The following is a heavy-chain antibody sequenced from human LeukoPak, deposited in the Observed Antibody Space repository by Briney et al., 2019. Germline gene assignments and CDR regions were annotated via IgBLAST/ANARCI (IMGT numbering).Heavy chain of an antibody. V-gene: IGHV3-21*01. J-gene: IGHJ4*02. CDR1: GFTFSSYS. CDR2: ISSSSYI. CDR3: ARDRLLWFGELSPYFDY. D-gene: IGHD3-10*01. Sequence: GGSLRLSCAASGFTFSSYSMNWVRQAPGKGLEWVSSISSSSYIYYADSVKGRFTISRDNAKNSLYLQMNSLRAEDTAVYYCARDRLLWFGELSPYFDYWGQGTLVTVSS.